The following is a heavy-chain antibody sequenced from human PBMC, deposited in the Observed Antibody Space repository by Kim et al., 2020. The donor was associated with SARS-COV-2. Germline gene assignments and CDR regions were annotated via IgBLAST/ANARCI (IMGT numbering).Heavy chain of an antibody. CDR2: ISSSSRTI. Sequence: GGSLRLSCAAAGFTFSNYDINWVRQAPGKGLEWVSHISSSSRTIYYADSVKGRFTISRDNAKSSLYLQMNSLRDEDTAVYYCAVRNLYDSSGKSGMDVWGQGTTVTVSS. J-gene: IGHJ6*02. CDR1: GFTFSNYD. CDR3: AVRNLYDSSGKSGMDV. V-gene: IGHV3-48*02. D-gene: IGHD3-22*01.